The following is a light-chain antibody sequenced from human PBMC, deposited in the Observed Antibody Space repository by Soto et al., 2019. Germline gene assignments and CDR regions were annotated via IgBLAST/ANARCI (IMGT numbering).Light chain of an antibody. CDR2: EVS. J-gene: IGLJ2*01. V-gene: IGLV2-14*01. CDR3: SSYTSSNTLEGV. CDR1: SSDVGGYNY. Sequence: QSALTQPASVSGSPGQSITISCTGTSSDVGGYNYVSWYQQHPGKAPKLMIYEVSNRPSGVSNRLSGSKSGNTASLTISGLQAEDEADYYCSSYTSSNTLEGVFGTGTKLTVL.